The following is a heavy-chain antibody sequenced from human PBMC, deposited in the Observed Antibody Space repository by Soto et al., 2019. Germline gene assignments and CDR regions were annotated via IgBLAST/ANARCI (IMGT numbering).Heavy chain of an antibody. CDR1: GFNFSSPC. CDR2: IKSKTDGGTT. Sequence: GRSLRLSCGASGFNFSSPCINWVRQTTEKGLEWVGRIKSKTDGGTTDFAARVKDRFAISRDDSRDMMYMQMNSLKTEDTGVYYCTTDSLFTQMLVRFDFWGLGTLVTVPS. D-gene: IGHD3-10*02. J-gene: IGHJ4*01. CDR3: TTDSLFTQMLVRFDF. V-gene: IGHV3-15*07.